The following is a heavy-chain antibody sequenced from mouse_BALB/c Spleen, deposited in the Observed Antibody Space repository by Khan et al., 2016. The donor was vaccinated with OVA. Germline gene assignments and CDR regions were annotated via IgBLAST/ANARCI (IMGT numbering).Heavy chain of an antibody. CDR2: INTYTGEP. J-gene: IGHJ4*01. D-gene: IGHD2-10*01. V-gene: IGHV9-3-1*01. CDR1: GYTFTNYG. CDR3: ARPPYFSYVMAY. Sequence: LVESGPELKKPGETVKISCKASGYTFTNYGMNWMKQAPGKGLKWMGWINTYTGEPTYADDFKGRFAFSLATSASTAYLQINNLKNEDTATYFCARPPYFSYVMAYWGQGTSVTVSS.